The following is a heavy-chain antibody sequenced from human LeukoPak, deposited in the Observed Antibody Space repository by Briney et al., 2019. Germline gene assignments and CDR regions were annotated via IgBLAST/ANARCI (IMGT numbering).Heavy chain of an antibody. D-gene: IGHD6-19*01. J-gene: IGHJ4*02. V-gene: IGHV3-7*04. Sequence: GGSLRLSCEDSGFSLSRYYMSWVRQAPGKGLEWVANIKQDGSERFYEDSVKGRFTISRDNAKNSLYLQMNSLRAEDTAVYYCARGSGWLIDDWGQGTLVTVSS. CDR1: GFSLSRYY. CDR2: IKQDGSER. CDR3: ARGSGWLIDD.